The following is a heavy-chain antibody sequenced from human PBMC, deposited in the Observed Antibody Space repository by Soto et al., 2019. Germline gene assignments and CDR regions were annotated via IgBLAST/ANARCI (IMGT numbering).Heavy chain of an antibody. CDR2: IKQDGSEK. Sequence: ESGGGLVPRGGSLRLSCEASAFIFSDYWMSWVRQAPGKGLEWVANIKQDGSEKYYVDSVKGRFTISRDNAKNSLYLQMNSLRAEDTAVYYCARGYYEADYWGQGTLVTVSS. CDR3: ARGYYEADY. CDR1: AFIFSDYW. J-gene: IGHJ4*02. D-gene: IGHD3-22*01. V-gene: IGHV3-7*01.